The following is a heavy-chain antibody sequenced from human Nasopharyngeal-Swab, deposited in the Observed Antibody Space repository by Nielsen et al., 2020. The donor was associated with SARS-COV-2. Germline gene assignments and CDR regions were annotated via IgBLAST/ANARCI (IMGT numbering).Heavy chain of an antibody. V-gene: IGHV3-21*01. D-gene: IGHD3-3*01. Sequence: GESLKISCAASGFTFNNYNFNWVRQAPVKVLEWFSSISSSSSYIYYADSVKGRFTISRDNAKNSLYLQMNSLRAEDTAVYYCARDGLDYDFWSAYFMDVWGQGTTVTVSS. CDR1: GFTFNNYN. J-gene: IGHJ6*02. CDR2: ISSSSSYI. CDR3: ARDGLDYDFWSAYFMDV.